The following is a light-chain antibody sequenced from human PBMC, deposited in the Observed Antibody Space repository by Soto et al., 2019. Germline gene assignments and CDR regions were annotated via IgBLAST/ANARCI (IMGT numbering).Light chain of an antibody. J-gene: IGLJ3*02. V-gene: IGLV2-14*01. CDR2: EVI. CDR1: SSDIGTYDY. Sequence: QSVLTQPASVSGSPGQSITISCTGTSSDIGTYDYVSWYQQHPGKASKLMIYEVINRPSGISNRFSGSKSGNTASLTISGLQAEDEADYYCSSYTTSSPLEVFGGGTKLTVL. CDR3: SSYTTSSPLEV.